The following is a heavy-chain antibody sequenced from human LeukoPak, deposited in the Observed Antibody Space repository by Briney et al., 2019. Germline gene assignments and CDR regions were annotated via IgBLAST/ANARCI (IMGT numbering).Heavy chain of an antibody. CDR3: ANDLPYYFDY. D-gene: IGHD2-2*01. CDR2: IRYDGSNK. Sequence: GGSLRLSCAASGFTFSSYGMHWVRQAPGKWLEWVAFIRYDGSNKYYADSVKGRFTISRDNSKNTLYLQMNSLRAEDTAVYYCANDLPYYFDYWGQGTLVTVSS. V-gene: IGHV3-30*02. CDR1: GFTFSSYG. J-gene: IGHJ4*02.